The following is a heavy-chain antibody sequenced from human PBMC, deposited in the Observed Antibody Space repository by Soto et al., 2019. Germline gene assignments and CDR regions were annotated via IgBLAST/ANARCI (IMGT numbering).Heavy chain of an antibody. CDR1: GGSISSYY. V-gene: IGHV4-59*01. Sequence: NPSETLSLTCTVSGGSISSYYWSWIRQPPGKGLEWIGYIYYSGSTKYKHSLKSRVTILVDTSKNQSTLKPSSVTTADKAVYYCASSSMTTVVTPYNWFDPWGQGTLVTVSS. CDR3: ASSSMTTVVTPYNWFDP. D-gene: IGHD4-17*01. CDR2: IYYSGST. J-gene: IGHJ5*02.